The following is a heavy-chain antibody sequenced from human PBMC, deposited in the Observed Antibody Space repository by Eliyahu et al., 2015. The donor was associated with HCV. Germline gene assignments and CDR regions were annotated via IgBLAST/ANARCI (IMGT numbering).Heavy chain of an antibody. D-gene: IGHD6-13*01. V-gene: IGHV4-34*01. Sequence: QVQLQQWGAGLLKPSETLSLTCAVYGGSFSXYYWSWIRQPPGKGXEWIGEINHSGSTNYNPSLKSRVTISVDTSKNQFSLKLSSVTAADTAVYYCARGNGSAAGKRYYYYYGMDVWGQGTTVTVPS. CDR1: GGSFSXYY. CDR3: ARGNGSAAGKRYYYYYGMDV. J-gene: IGHJ6*02. CDR2: INHSGST.